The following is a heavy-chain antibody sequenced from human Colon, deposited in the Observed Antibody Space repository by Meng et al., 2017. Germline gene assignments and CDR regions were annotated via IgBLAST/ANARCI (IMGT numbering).Heavy chain of an antibody. CDR2: IATSGTGT. J-gene: IGHJ4*02. CDR1: GFTFNSYA. V-gene: IGHV3-23*01. D-gene: IGHD4-11*01. Sequence: GESLKISCAASGFTFNSYAMSWVRQAPGKGLEWVSAIATSGTGTFYTDSVKGRFTISRDNSKNTLYLQMNSLRDEDTAVYYCAKGAYSSSREGIDYWGQGTRVTVSS. CDR3: AKGAYSSSREGIDY.